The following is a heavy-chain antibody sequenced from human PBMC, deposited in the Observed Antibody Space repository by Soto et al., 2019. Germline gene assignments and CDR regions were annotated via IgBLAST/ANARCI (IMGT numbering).Heavy chain of an antibody. CDR3: TTGRRDYYYYGLDV. Sequence: GGSLRLSCAASGFTVSSNYMNWVRQAPGEGLEWVGHIKSKTDGGATDYAAPVKGRFTVSRDDSKNTLYLQMNSLKTEDTAVYYCTTGRRDYYYYGLDVWGQGTTVTVSS. CDR2: IKSKTDGGAT. J-gene: IGHJ6*02. CDR1: GFTVSSNY. V-gene: IGHV3-15*07.